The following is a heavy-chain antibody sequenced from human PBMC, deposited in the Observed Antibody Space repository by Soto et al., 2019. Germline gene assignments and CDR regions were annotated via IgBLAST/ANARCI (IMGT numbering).Heavy chain of an antibody. J-gene: IGHJ5*02. V-gene: IGHV1-2*04. Sequence: QVQLVQSGAEVKKPGASVKVSCKASGYTFTGYYMHWVRQAPGQGLEWMGWINPNSGGTNYAQKFQGWVTMTRDTSVSTAYMELSRLRSDDTAVYYCARAAYRCSGGSCPPAGWFDPWGQGTLVTVSS. CDR3: ARAAYRCSGGSCPPAGWFDP. CDR1: GYTFTGYY. CDR2: INPNSGGT. D-gene: IGHD2-15*01.